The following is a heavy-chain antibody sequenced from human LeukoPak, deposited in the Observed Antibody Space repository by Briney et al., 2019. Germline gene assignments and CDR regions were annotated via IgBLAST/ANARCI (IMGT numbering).Heavy chain of an antibody. V-gene: IGHV3-11*04. CDR2: ISSSGSTI. J-gene: IGHJ6*03. CDR3: ARKDSSGYYTYYMDV. CDR1: GFTFSDYY. D-gene: IGHD3-22*01. Sequence: GGSLRLSCAASGFTFSDYYMSWIRQAPGKGLEWVSYISSSGSTIYYADSVKGRFTISRDNAKNSLYLQMNSLRAEDTAVYYCARKDSSGYYTYYMDVWGKGTTVTVSS.